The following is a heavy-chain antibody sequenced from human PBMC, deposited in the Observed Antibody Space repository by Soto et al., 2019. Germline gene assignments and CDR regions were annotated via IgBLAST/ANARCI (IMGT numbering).Heavy chain of an antibody. J-gene: IGHJ4*02. Sequence: EVQLLDSGGGLVQPGGSPRLSCAASGFSFSSYAMNWVRQAPGKGLEWVSGISGNGNKIYYADSVKGRFTISRDNSKNTLYMQMNSLRAEDTAVYYCAKDSSIVVVTAADCWGQGTLVTVSS. CDR3: AKDSSIVVVTAADC. CDR1: GFSFSSYA. D-gene: IGHD2-21*02. V-gene: IGHV3-23*01. CDR2: ISGNGNKI.